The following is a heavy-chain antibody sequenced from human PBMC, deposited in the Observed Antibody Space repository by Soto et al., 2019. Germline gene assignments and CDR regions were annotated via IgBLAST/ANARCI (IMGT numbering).Heavy chain of an antibody. CDR1: GFTFSNAW. J-gene: IGHJ3*02. Sequence: EVQLVESGGGLVKPGGSLRLSCAASGFTFSNAWMSWVRQAPGKGLEWVGRIKSKTDGGTTDYAAPVKGRFTISRDDSKNTLYLQMNSLKTEDTAVYYCTTDPTYYDILTGYPDAFDIWGQGTMVTVSS. V-gene: IGHV3-15*01. CDR2: IKSKTDGGTT. D-gene: IGHD3-9*01. CDR3: TTDPTYYDILTGYPDAFDI.